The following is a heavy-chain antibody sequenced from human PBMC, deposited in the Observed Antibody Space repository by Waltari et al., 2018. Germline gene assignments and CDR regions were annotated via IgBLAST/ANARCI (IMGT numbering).Heavy chain of an antibody. CDR1: GGTFSSNA. D-gene: IGHD2-2*01. Sequence: QVQLVQSGAEVKKPGSSVKVSCQASGGTFSSNAITWVRQAPGQGLEWMGRITPMFGTINYAQKFQGRVTITADKFTSTAYMELSSLRSEDTAVYYCARERTTSYYSNYYMDVWGKGTTVTISS. J-gene: IGHJ6*03. V-gene: IGHV1-69*13. CDR3: ARERTTSYYSNYYMDV. CDR2: ITPMFGTI.